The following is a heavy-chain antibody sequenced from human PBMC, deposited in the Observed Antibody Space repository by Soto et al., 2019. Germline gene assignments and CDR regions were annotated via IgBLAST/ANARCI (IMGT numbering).Heavy chain of an antibody. Sequence: EVQLLESGGGSEQPGGSLRLSCAASGFTFSNYAMTWVRQAPGKGLEWVSTMSGTAGNTYYADSVKGRFTISRDNSKNTLYLQMNSLRAEDTAVYYCAKKYYFGSGSYVFYFDYWGQGTLVTVSS. CDR2: MSGTAGNT. CDR1: GFTFSNYA. D-gene: IGHD3-10*01. J-gene: IGHJ4*02. CDR3: AKKYYFGSGSYVFYFDY. V-gene: IGHV3-23*01.